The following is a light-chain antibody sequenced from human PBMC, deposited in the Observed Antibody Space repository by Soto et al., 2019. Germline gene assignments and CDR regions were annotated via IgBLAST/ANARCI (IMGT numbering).Light chain of an antibody. Sequence: SYELTQPPSVSVSPGQTASITCSGDKLGDKYACWYQQKPGQSPVLVIYQDSKRPSGIPERFSGSNSGNTATLTISGTQAMDEADYYCQAWDISTEVVFGGGTQLTVL. CDR3: QAWDISTEVV. CDR2: QDS. J-gene: IGLJ2*01. V-gene: IGLV3-1*01. CDR1: KLGDKY.